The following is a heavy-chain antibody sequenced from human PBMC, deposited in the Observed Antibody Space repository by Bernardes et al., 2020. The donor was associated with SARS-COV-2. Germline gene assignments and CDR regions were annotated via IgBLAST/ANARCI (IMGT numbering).Heavy chain of an antibody. CDR2: IGSSSRDI. J-gene: IGHJ4*02. CDR1: GFSFSNYG. Sequence: GWSLRLSCAASGFSFSNYGMYWVRQTPGKGLQWVSFIGSSSRDISYADSVKGRFTISRDDAKNSLYLQMDRLTDEDTAFYYCARRLIVEARGGLDYWGQGALVTVSS. V-gene: IGHV3-21*05. CDR3: ARRLIVEARGGLDY. D-gene: IGHD2-15*01.